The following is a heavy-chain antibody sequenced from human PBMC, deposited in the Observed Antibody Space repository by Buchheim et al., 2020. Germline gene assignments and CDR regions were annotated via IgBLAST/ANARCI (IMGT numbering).Heavy chain of an antibody. J-gene: IGHJ4*02. CDR1: GDSFSSGDYY. V-gene: IGHV4-31*03. CDR2: IDYSGGT. D-gene: IGHD4-17*01. Sequence: QVQLQESGPGLVTPSETLSLTCIVSGDSFSSGDYYWTWIRQPPGKGLEWIGYIDYSGGTYYNPSLRSRVFMSLDTSKNQFSLNLRSVTAADTAVYYCARVLSTGVNYRGLFDYWGQGT. CDR3: ARVLSTGVNYRGLFDY.